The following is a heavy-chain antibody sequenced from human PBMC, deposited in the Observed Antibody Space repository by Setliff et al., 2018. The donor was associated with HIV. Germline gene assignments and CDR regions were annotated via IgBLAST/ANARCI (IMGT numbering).Heavy chain of an antibody. D-gene: IGHD3-22*01. CDR1: GYTFSRHD. Sequence: GASVKVSCKASGYTFSRHDMNRVRQATGQGLEWMGGIIPIFGTANYARKFQGRVTITADESSSTAYMELSSLRSEDTAVYYCATGGYYYYDKRDYYYHIDVWGKGTTVTVSS. V-gene: IGHV1-69*13. CDR3: ATGGYYYYDKRDYYYHIDV. J-gene: IGHJ6*03. CDR2: IIPIFGTA.